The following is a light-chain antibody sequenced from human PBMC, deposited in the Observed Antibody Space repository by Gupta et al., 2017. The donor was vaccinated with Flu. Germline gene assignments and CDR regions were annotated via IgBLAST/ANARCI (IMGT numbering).Light chain of an antibody. J-gene: IGLJ1*01. Sequence: QSVLTQPPSVSGAPGQRVTISCTGSSPNIGAGYDVPWYQQLPGTAPKLLIYGNSNRPSGVPDRFSGSKSGTSASLAITGLQAEDEADYYCQSYDSSLSVFGTGTKVTVL. V-gene: IGLV1-40*01. CDR1: SPNIGAGYD. CDR3: QSYDSSLSV. CDR2: GNS.